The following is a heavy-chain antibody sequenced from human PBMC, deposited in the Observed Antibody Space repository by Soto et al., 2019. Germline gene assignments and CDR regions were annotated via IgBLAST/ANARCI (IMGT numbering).Heavy chain of an antibody. Sequence: EVQLLESGGGLVQPGGSLRLSCAASGFTFSSDAMSWVRQAPGKGLEWVSAISGSGGSTYYADSVKGRFTISSDNSKNTLYLQMNSLRAEDTAVYYCAKCGLMWCGELPDVWGQGTTVTVSS. CDR1: GFTFSSDA. CDR2: ISGSGGST. V-gene: IGHV3-23*01. J-gene: IGHJ6*02. CDR3: AKCGLMWCGELPDV. D-gene: IGHD3-10*01.